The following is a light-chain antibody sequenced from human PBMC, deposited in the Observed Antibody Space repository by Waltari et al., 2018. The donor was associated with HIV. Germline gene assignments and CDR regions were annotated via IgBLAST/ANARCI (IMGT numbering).Light chain of an antibody. J-gene: IGKJ4*01. V-gene: IGKV1-39*01. CDR3: QQGYSNGIT. CDR1: QTVSNN. CDR2: AAS. Sequence: DIQMTQSPSSLSASVGDRVTITCRANQTVSNNLNWHQQKPGKAPKLLLYAASSLQIGVPPRFSGSGSGTDFVLTISRLQPEDFATYYCQQGYSNGITFGGGTKVEIE.